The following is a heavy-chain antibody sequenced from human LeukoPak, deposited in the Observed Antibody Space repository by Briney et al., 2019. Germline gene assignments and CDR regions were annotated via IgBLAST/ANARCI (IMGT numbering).Heavy chain of an antibody. CDR2: IKSDGSST. CDR1: GFTFSNYW. Sequence: GGSLRLSCAASGFTFSNYWMHWVRQAPGKGPGWVSRIKSDGSSTRFADSVQGRFTISRDNGKNTLYSQMNSLRAEDTAVYYCARGGDSSNWYPGYFDYWGQGALVTVSS. D-gene: IGHD6-13*01. J-gene: IGHJ4*02. V-gene: IGHV3-74*01. CDR3: ARGGDSSNWYPGYFDY.